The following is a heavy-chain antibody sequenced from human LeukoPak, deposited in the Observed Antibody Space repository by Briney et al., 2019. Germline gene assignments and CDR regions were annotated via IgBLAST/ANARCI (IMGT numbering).Heavy chain of an antibody. CDR3: ARASGSGYYTDWFDP. J-gene: IGHJ5*02. Sequence: SETLSLTCAVYGGSFSGYYWSWIRQPPGKGLEWIGEINHSGSTNYNPSLKSRVTISVDTSKNQFSLKLSSVTAADTAVYYCARASGSGYYTDWFDPWGQGTLVTVSS. D-gene: IGHD3-3*01. CDR2: INHSGST. V-gene: IGHV4-34*01. CDR1: GGSFSGYY.